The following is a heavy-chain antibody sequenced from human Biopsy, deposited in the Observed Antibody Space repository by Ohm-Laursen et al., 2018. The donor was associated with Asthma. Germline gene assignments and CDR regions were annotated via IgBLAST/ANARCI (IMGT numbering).Heavy chain of an antibody. V-gene: IGHV3-30*03. CDR3: ARTHERWTSIQDDALDI. J-gene: IGHJ3*02. Sequence: SLRLSCTASGFVFRSHAMHWVRQAPGKGLEWVAVVSYDGGVAHYADSMKGRFTLSRDNSRNTLYLQMNSLRVEDTAIYYCARTHERWTSIQDDALDIWGQGTMVIVSS. CDR1: GFVFRSHA. CDR2: VSYDGGVA. D-gene: IGHD4-23*01.